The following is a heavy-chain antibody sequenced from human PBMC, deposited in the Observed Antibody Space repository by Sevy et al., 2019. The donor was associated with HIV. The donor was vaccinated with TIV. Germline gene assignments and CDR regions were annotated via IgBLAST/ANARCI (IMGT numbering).Heavy chain of an antibody. V-gene: IGHV3-23*01. J-gene: IGHJ4*02. Sequence: GGSLRLSCAASGFTFSSYSMSWVRQAPGKGLEWVSAISGSGGGTYYADSVKGRFTISRDNSKNTLYLQMNSLRAEDTAVYYCAKFSASSWYYFDYWGQGTLVTVSS. CDR3: AKFSASSWYYFDY. CDR2: ISGSGGGT. D-gene: IGHD6-13*01. CDR1: GFTFSSYS.